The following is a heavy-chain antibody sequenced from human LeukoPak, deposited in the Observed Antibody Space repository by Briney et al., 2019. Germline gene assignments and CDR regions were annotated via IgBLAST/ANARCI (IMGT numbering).Heavy chain of an antibody. Sequence: GASVKVSCKASGYTFTSYYMHWVRQAPGQGLEWMGIINPSGGSTSYAQKFQGRVTMTRDTSTSTVYMELSSLRSEDTAVYYCARVGEQQLGYNWFDPWGQGTLVTVPS. CDR2: INPSGGST. CDR3: ARVGEQQLGYNWFDP. J-gene: IGHJ5*02. D-gene: IGHD6-13*01. V-gene: IGHV1-46*03. CDR1: GYTFTSYY.